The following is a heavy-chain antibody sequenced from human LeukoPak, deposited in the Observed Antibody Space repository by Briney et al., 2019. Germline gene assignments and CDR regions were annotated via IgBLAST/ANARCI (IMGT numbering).Heavy chain of an antibody. D-gene: IGHD6-19*01. CDR1: GYSFTSYW. V-gene: IGHV5-51*01. Sequence: GESLKISCKGSGYSFTSYWIGWVRQMPGKGLEWMGIIYPGDSDTRYSPSFQGHVTISADKSISTAYLQWSSLKASDTAMYYCARGFVAGDYYYYYGMDVWGQGTTVTVSS. J-gene: IGHJ6*02. CDR2: IYPGDSDT. CDR3: ARGFVAGDYYYYYGMDV.